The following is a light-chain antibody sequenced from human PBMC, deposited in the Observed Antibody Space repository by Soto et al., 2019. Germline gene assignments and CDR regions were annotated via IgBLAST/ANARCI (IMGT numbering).Light chain of an antibody. CDR3: PQYGSSTPT. CDR2: GAS. Sequence: EILFTQSPGTRSLSPGERATLACRASQWVYSSYLAWCQQKPGQVPRLVIYGASSRETGIPDRFSCSGAGTECTLTISRLQPEDVGQDWCPQYGSSTPTFGQGTKVDIK. V-gene: IGKV3-20*01. CDR1: QWVYSSY. J-gene: IGKJ1*01.